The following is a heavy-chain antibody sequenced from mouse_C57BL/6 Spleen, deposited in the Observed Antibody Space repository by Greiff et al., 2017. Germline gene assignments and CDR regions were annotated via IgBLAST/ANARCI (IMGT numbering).Heavy chain of an antibody. Sequence: QVQLQQPGAELVMPGASVKLSCKASGYTFTSYWMHWVKQRPGQGLEWIGEIDPSDSYTNYNQKFKGKSTLTVDKSSSTAYMQLSSLTSEDSAVDYCARGATVVAAYYFDYWGQGTTVTVSS. V-gene: IGHV1-69*01. CDR1: GYTFTSYW. CDR2: IDPSDSYT. J-gene: IGHJ2*01. D-gene: IGHD1-1*01. CDR3: ARGATVVAAYYFDY.